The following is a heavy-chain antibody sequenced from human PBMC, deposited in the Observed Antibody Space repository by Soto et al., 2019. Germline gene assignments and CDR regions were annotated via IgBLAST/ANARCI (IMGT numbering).Heavy chain of an antibody. CDR3: AKTLTGKDYYYMDV. CDR2: IIGSGGST. CDR1: GFTFSSYA. V-gene: IGHV3-23*01. Sequence: VGSLRLSCAASGFTFSSYAMSWVRQAPGKGLEWVSRIIGSGGSTYYADSVKGRFTISRDNSKNTLYLQVNSLRAEDTAIYYCAKTLTGKDYYYMDVWGKGTTVNVSS. J-gene: IGHJ6*03. D-gene: IGHD1-20*01.